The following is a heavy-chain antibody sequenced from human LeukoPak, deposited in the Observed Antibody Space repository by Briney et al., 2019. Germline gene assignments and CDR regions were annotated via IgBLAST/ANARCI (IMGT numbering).Heavy chain of an antibody. V-gene: IGHV4-59*01. Sequence: SETLSLTCTVSGGPISSYYWTWIRQPPGKGLEWIGYIYYSGSTNYNPSLKSRVTISVDTSKNQFSLKLSSVTAADTAVYYCARAFTVTTANYYYYYGMDVWGQGTTVTVSS. CDR3: ARAFTVTTANYYYYYGMDV. CDR1: GGPISSYY. CDR2: IYYSGST. D-gene: IGHD4-4*01. J-gene: IGHJ6*02.